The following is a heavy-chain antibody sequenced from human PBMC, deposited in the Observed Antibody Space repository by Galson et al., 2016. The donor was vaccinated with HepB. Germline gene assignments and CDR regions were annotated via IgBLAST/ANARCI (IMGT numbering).Heavy chain of an antibody. V-gene: IGHV1-69*13. CDR2: IIPIFDSA. J-gene: IGHJ4*02. Sequence: SVKVSCEATGGTFSSYAISWVRQAPGQEPEWMGGIIPIFDSAENAQKFQGRVTITADESTGIAYMELSSLRSEDTAVYYCARVSGSYFDYWGQGTLVTVSS. CDR3: ARVSGSYFDY. D-gene: IGHD2-15*01. CDR1: GGTFSSYA.